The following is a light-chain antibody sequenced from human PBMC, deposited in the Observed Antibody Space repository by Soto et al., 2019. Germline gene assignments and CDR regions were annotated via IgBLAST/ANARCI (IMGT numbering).Light chain of an antibody. J-gene: IGKJ1*01. CDR2: DVS. Sequence: DIQMTQSPSTLSASVGDTVTITCRASQSIDTWLAWYQQKAGKAPKFLIYDVSTLESGVPSRFSGSGSGTEFSLTITCLTPDDFATYYCQQYCDYCTFGQGTKVEV. V-gene: IGKV1-5*01. CDR1: QSIDTW. CDR3: QQYCDYCT.